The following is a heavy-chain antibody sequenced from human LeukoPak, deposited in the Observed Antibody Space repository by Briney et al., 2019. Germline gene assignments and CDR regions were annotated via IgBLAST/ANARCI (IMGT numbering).Heavy chain of an antibody. Sequence: ASETLSLTCAVYGGSFSGYYWSWIRQPPGKGLEWIGYIYYSGSTNYNPSLKSRVTISVDTSKNQFSLKLSSVTAADTAVYYCARGQGVLRFFQAVYWFDPWGQGTLVTVSS. CDR1: GGSFSGYY. CDR2: IYYSGST. CDR3: ARGQGVLRFFQAVYWFDP. J-gene: IGHJ5*02. D-gene: IGHD3-3*01. V-gene: IGHV4-59*01.